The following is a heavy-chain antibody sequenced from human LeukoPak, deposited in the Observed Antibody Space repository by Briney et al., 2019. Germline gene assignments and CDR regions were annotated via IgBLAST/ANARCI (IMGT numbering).Heavy chain of an antibody. J-gene: IGHJ6*02. CDR3: AKGYYDFWSGPTPGDYYYYGMDV. CDR2: ITASGTAM. V-gene: IGHV3-23*01. Sequence: GGSLRLSCAASGFTFSSYSMNWVRQAPGKGLEWVSHITASGTAMFYADSVKGRFTISRDNSKNTLYLQMNSLRAEDTAVYYCAKGYYDFWSGPTPGDYYYYGMDVWGQGTTVTVSS. CDR1: GFTFSSYS. D-gene: IGHD3-3*01.